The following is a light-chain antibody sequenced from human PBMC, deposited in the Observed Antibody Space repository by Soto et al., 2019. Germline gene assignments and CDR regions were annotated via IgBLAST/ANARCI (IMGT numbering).Light chain of an antibody. CDR2: DVS. CDR3: TSYTSSSSLLL. J-gene: IGLJ2*01. V-gene: IGLV2-14*03. Sequence: QSALTQSASVSGSPGQSITISCTGTSSDVGGYNFVSWYQQHPGKAPQLMIYDVSSRPSGFSNRFSGSKSGNTASLTISGLQAEDEADYFCTSYTSSSSLLLFGGGTKLTVL. CDR1: SSDVGGYNF.